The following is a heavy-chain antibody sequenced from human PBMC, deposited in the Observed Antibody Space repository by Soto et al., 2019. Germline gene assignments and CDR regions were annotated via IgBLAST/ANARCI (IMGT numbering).Heavy chain of an antibody. CDR3: ARDMSTVTTYYYYYGMDF. J-gene: IGHJ6*02. V-gene: IGHV3-33*01. CDR2: IWYDGSNK. D-gene: IGHD4-4*01. Sequence: QVQLVESGGGVVQPGRSLRLSCAASGFTFSSYGMHWVRQAPGKGLGWVAVIWYDGSNKYYADSVKGRFTISRDTSKNTLYRQMNRLRAEDTAVYYCARDMSTVTTYYYYYGMDFWGQGTTVTVSS. CDR1: GFTFSSYG.